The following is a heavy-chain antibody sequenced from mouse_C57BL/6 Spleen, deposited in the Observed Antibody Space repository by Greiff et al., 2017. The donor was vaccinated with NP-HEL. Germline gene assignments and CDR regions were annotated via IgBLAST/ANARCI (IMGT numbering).Heavy chain of an antibody. V-gene: IGHV6-3*01. D-gene: IGHD2-3*01. Sequence: EVKLVESGGGLVQPGGSMKLSCVASGFTFSNYWMNWVRQSPEKGLEWVAQIRLKSDNYATHYAEPVKGRFTISRDDSKSSVYLQMNNLRAEDTGIYYCTGEDGYYVWYFDVWGTGTTVTVSS. CDR1: GFTFSNYW. J-gene: IGHJ1*03. CDR2: IRLKSDNYAT. CDR3: TGEDGYYVWYFDV.